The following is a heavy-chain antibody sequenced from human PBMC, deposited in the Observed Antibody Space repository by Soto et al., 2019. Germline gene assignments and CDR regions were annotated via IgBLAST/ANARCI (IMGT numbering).Heavy chain of an antibody. V-gene: IGHV3-30*18. CDR2: ISYDGSNE. CDR1: GFTFSSYG. J-gene: IGHJ6*02. CDR3: AKDIGLEEDYYYYYSIDV. Sequence: GGSLRLSCAASGFTFSSYGMHWVRQAPGKGLEWVSVISYDGSNEYYAYSVKGRFTISRENSKNTLYLQMNSLRAEDTALYYGAKDIGLEEDYYYYYSIDVWGQGTTVTVS. D-gene: IGHD1-1*01.